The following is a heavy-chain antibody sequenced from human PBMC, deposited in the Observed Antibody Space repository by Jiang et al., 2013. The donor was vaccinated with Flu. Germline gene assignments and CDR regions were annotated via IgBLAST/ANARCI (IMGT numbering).Heavy chain of an antibody. V-gene: IGHV5-51*01. CDR1: GYSFTSYW. J-gene: IGHJ6*02. CDR3: ARGNYDILTGYPQAYYYYGMDV. CDR2: IYPGDSDT. D-gene: IGHD3-9*01. Sequence: GAEVKKPGESLKISCKGSGYSFTSYWIGWVRQMPGKGLEWMGIIYPGDSDTRYSPSFQGQVTISADKSISTAYLQWSSLKASDTAMYYCARGNYDILTGYPQAYYYYGMDVWGQGTTVTVSS.